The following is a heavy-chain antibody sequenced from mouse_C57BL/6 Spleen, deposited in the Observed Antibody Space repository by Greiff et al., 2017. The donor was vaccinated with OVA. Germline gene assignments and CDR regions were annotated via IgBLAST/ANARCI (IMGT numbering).Heavy chain of an antibody. CDR1: GYSITSGYY. CDR2: ISYDGSN. CDR3: ARGDYSPARFAY. D-gene: IGHD2-12*01. Sequence: EVKLLESGPGLVKPSQSLSLTCSVTGYSITSGYYWNWIRQFPGNKLEWMGYISYDGSNNYNPSLKNRISITRDTSKNQFFLKLNSVTTEDTATYYCARGDYSPARFAYWGQGTLVTVSA. V-gene: IGHV3-6*01. J-gene: IGHJ3*01.